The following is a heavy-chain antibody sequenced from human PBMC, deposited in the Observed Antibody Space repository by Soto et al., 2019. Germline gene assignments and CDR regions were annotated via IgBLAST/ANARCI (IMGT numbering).Heavy chain of an antibody. J-gene: IGHJ4*02. Sequence: PGGSLRLSCAASGFTFSDYYMSWIRQAPGKGLEWVSYISSSGSTIYCADSVKGRFTISRNNAKNSLYLQMNSLRAEDTAVYYCARVRIMSSHHFDYWGQGTLVNVSS. V-gene: IGHV3-11*01. CDR3: ARVRIMSSHHFDY. CDR2: ISSSGSTI. CDR1: GFTFSDYY. D-gene: IGHD3-16*01.